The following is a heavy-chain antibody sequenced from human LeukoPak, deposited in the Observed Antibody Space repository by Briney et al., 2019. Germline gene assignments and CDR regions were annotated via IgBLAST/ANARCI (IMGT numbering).Heavy chain of an antibody. CDR1: GYTLTSYD. J-gene: IGHJ4*02. Sequence: GASVKVSCKASGYTLTSYDINWVRQATGQGLEWMGWMNPNSGNTGYAQKFQGRVTMTRNTSISTAYMELSSLRSEDTAVYYCARALRYFDWLLPAYYFDYWGQGTLVTVSS. CDR3: ARALRYFDWLLPAYYFDY. D-gene: IGHD3-9*01. V-gene: IGHV1-8*01. CDR2: MNPNSGNT.